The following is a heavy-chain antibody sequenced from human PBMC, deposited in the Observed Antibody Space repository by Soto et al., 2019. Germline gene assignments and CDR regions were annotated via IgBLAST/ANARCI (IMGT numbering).Heavy chain of an antibody. Sequence: QVQLVQSGAEEKKPGASVKVSCKASGYTFTSYAMHWVRQAPGQRLEWMGWINAGNGNTKYSLKFQGRVTITRDTSASTAYMELSSLRSEDTAVYYCARAWYDSSGWPPLDYWGQGTLVTVSS. CDR1: GYTFTSYA. D-gene: IGHD3-22*01. J-gene: IGHJ4*02. V-gene: IGHV1-3*05. CDR3: ARAWYDSSGWPPLDY. CDR2: INAGNGNT.